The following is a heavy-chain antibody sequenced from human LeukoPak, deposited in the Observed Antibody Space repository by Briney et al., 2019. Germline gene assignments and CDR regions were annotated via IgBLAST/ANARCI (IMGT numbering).Heavy chain of an antibody. V-gene: IGHV4-59*12. CDR2: IYYSGST. J-gene: IGHJ4*02. CDR3: ARAWQQLSPVY. D-gene: IGHD6-13*01. Sequence: SETLSLTCTVSGGSISSYYWSWIRQPPGKGLEWIGYIYYSGSTNYNPSLKSRVTISVDTSKNQFSLKLSSVTAADTAVYYCARAWQQLSPVYWGQGTLVTVSS. CDR1: GGSISSYY.